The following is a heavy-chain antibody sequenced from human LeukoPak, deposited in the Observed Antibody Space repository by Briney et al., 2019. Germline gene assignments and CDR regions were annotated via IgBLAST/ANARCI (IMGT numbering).Heavy chain of an antibody. J-gene: IGHJ4*02. D-gene: IGHD3-22*01. CDR2: IIPILGIA. CDR1: GGTFSSYA. V-gene: IGHV1-69*04. Sequence: ASVKVSCKASGGTFSSYAISWVRQAPGQGLEWMGRIIPILGIANYAQKFQGRVTITADKSTSTAYMELSSLRSDDTAVYYCARGPHERSGYPDDWGQGTLVTASS. CDR3: ARGPHERSGYPDD.